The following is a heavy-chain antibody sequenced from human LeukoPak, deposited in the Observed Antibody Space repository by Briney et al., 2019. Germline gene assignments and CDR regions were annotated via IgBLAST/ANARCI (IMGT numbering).Heavy chain of an antibody. D-gene: IGHD6-25*01. V-gene: IGHV1-8*03. Sequence: ASVKVSCKASGYTFTNYHINWARQATGQGLEWMGWMNPNNGDSGYAQKFQGRVTTTRDTSISTSYMELRSLRSDATAVYFCARTTSFTASGYDYWGQGTLVTVSS. J-gene: IGHJ4*02. CDR3: ARTTSFTASGYDY. CDR2: MNPNNGDS. CDR1: GYTFTNYH.